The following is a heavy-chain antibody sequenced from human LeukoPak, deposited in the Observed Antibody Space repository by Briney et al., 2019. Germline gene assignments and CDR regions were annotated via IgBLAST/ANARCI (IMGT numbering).Heavy chain of an antibody. CDR2: LSLRGERI. CDR3: ARDCGLGYGKHY. V-gene: IGHV3-21*05. J-gene: IGHJ4*02. Sequence: GGSLRLSCAASGYSFSDCHMNWVRQAPGQGLEWVSYLSLRGERILYADSVKGRFTISRDNAKNSLYLQMNNLRADDTAIYYCARDCGLGYGKHYRGQGTLVTVSS. CDR1: GYSFSDCH. D-gene: IGHD5-18*01.